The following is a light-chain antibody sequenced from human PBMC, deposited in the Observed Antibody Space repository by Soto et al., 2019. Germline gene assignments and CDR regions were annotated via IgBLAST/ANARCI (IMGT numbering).Light chain of an antibody. CDR2: GAS. V-gene: IGKV3-20*01. CDR3: QQYGSSLTWT. CDR1: QSVSSSY. J-gene: IGKJ1*01. Sequence: EIVLTQSPGTLSLSPGERATLSCRARQSVSSSYLAWYQQKPGQAPRLLIYGASSRATGIPDRFSGSGSGTDFTLTISRLEPEDFAVDFCQQYGSSLTWTFGQGTKVDIK.